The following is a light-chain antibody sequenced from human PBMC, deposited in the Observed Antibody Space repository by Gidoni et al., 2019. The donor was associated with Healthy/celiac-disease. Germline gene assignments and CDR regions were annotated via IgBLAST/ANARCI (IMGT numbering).Light chain of an antibody. J-gene: IGKJ3*01. CDR2: GAS. CDR1: QSVSSSY. CDR3: QQYGSPPWVT. V-gene: IGKV3-20*01. Sequence: EIVLTQSPGTLSLSPGERATLSCRASQSVSSSYLAWYQQKPGQAPRLLIYGASSRATGIPDRFSGSGSGTDFTLTISRLEPEDFAVYYCQQYGSPPWVTFGPGTKVDIK.